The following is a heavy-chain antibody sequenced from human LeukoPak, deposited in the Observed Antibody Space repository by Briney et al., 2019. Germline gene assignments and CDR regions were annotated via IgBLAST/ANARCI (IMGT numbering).Heavy chain of an antibody. Sequence: PSETLSLTCTVSGGSVSSSSYYWRWIRQPPGEGLEWIGYVYYSGSTNYNPSLRSRVTISVDTSKNQFSLMLNSVTAADTAVYYCARGWPHDYDILTGPRDYFDYWGQGTLVTVSS. D-gene: IGHD3-9*01. CDR1: GGSVSSSSYY. CDR2: VYYSGST. V-gene: IGHV4-61*01. CDR3: ARGWPHDYDILTGPRDYFDY. J-gene: IGHJ4*02.